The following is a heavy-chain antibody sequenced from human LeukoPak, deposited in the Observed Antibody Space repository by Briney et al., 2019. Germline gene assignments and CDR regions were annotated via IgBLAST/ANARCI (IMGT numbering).Heavy chain of an antibody. J-gene: IGHJ4*01. D-gene: IGHD6-19*01. CDR3: AKSKTRQIIAVVTFGDY. V-gene: IGHV3-23*01. CDR2: ISGSGGST. Sequence: GGSLRLSCAASGFTFSSYAMSWVRQAPGKGLEWVSAISGSGGSTYYADSVKGRFTISRDNSKNTLYLQMNSLRAEDTAVYYCAKSKTRQIIAVVTFGDYWGQGTLVTVSS. CDR1: GFTFSSYA.